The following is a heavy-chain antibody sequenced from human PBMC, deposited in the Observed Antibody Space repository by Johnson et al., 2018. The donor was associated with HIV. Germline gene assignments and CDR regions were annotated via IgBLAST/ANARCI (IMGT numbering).Heavy chain of an antibody. D-gene: IGHD6-13*01. V-gene: IGHV3-33*06. CDR1: GFTFSSYW. Sequence: QVQLVESGGGLVQPGGSLRLSCAASGFTFSSYWMTWVRQAPGKGLEWVAVIWYDGSNKYYADSVKGRFTISRDDSKNTLYLQMNSLRAEDTAVYYCAKCIRGSSLIDAFDIWGQGTMVTVSS. CDR2: IWYDGSNK. CDR3: AKCIRGSSLIDAFDI. J-gene: IGHJ3*02.